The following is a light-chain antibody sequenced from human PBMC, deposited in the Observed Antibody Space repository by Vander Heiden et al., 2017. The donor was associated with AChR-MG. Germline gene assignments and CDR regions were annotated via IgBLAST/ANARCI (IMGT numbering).Light chain of an antibody. J-gene: IGKJ5*01. Sequence: IVMTQSPDSLAVSLGERATINCKSSQSILYSSNNKNYLAWYQQKPGQPPKLLIYWASTRESGVPARFSGSASGTDFALTIDSLQAEDVAIYYCQQYYTTPITFGQGTRLEIK. CDR3: QQYYTTPIT. CDR2: WAS. CDR1: QSILYSSNNKNY. V-gene: IGKV4-1*01.